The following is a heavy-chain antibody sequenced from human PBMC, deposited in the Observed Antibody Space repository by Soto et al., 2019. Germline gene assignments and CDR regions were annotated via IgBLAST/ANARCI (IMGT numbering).Heavy chain of an antibody. J-gene: IGHJ4*02. CDR2: IHYSGST. D-gene: IGHD3-10*01. Sequence: SETLSLTCTVSGNSISGEIWSWIRQPPGKALEWIGYIHYSGSTNYNPSLKSRGTISVDTSKNQFSLRLKSVTAADTAVYYCERVWQGRHPYYHFVNWGQGTLVTVSS. V-gene: IGHV4-59*01. CDR1: GNSISGEI. CDR3: ERVWQGRHPYYHFVN.